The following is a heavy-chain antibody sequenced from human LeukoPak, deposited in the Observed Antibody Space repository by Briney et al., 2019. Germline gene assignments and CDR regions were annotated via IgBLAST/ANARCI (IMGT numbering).Heavy chain of an antibody. J-gene: IGHJ4*02. D-gene: IGHD1-14*01. CDR3: VRENHGSFDY. CDR1: GFSFSTYY. Sequence: GGSLRLSCAASGFSFSTYYVNWVRQAPGKGLEWVSCISSSSTYIYYSDSVRGRFAISRDNAKNSLYLQMNSLGAEDTAVYYCVRENHGSFDYWGQGSLVTVSS. CDR2: ISSSSTYI. V-gene: IGHV3-21*01.